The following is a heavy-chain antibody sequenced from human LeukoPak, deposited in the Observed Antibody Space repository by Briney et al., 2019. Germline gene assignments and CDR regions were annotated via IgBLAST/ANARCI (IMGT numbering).Heavy chain of an antibody. CDR1: GFSLSTSGVG. CDR3: AHKKNSNAFDI. Sequence: SGPTLVNPTQTLTLTCTFSGFSLSTSGVGVGWIRQPPGKALEWLALIYGDDDQRYSPSLKSRLTITKDTSKNQVVLTMTKMDPLDTATYYCAHKKNSNAFDIWGQGTMVTDSS. CDR2: IYGDDDQ. V-gene: IGHV2-5*02. J-gene: IGHJ3*02. D-gene: IGHD2/OR15-2a*01.